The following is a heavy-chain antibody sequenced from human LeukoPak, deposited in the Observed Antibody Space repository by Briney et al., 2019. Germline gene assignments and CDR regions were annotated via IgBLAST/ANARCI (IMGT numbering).Heavy chain of an antibody. CDR1: GYTFTSYD. J-gene: IGHJ6*02. V-gene: IGHV1-8*01. D-gene: IGHD3-10*01. CDR3: ASRSAGYYGSGSYYNSFDYGMDV. CDR2: MNPNSGNT. Sequence: ASVKVSCKASGYTFTSYDINWVRQATGQGLEWMGWMNPNSGNTGYAQKFQGRVTMTRNTSISTAYLELSSLRSEDTAVYYCASRSAGYYGSGSYYNSFDYGMDVWGQGTTVTVSS.